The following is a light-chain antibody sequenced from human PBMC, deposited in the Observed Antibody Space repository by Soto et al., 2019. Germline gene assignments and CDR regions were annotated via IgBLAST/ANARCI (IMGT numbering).Light chain of an antibody. J-gene: IGLJ1*01. CDR1: SSNIGSNT. V-gene: IGLV1-44*01. Sequence: QSVLTQPPSASGTPGQRVTISCSGSSSNIGSNTVNWYQQLPGTAPKLLIYSNNQRPSGVPDRFSGSKSGTSASLAIRGLQSEDEAEYYCAAWDDSLNGYAFGTGTKLTVL. CDR2: SNN. CDR3: AAWDDSLNGYA.